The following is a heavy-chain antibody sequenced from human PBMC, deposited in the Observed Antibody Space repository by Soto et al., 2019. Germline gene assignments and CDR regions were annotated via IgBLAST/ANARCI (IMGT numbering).Heavy chain of an antibody. Sequence: GGSLRLSCAASGFTFSSYAMSWVRQAPGKGLEWVSAISGSGGSTYYADSVKGRFTISRDNSKNTLYLQMNSLRAEDTAVYYCAKDLATYCSRTSCSPGDWFDPWGQGTLVTVSS. CDR3: AKDLATYCSRTSCSPGDWFDP. J-gene: IGHJ5*02. CDR1: GFTFSSYA. D-gene: IGHD2-2*01. CDR2: ISGSGGST. V-gene: IGHV3-23*01.